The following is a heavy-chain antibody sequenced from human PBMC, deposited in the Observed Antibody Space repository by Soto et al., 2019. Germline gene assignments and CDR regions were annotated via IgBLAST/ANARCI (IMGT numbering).Heavy chain of an antibody. V-gene: IGHV4-39*01. CDR3: ARRWLDWYFDL. CDR1: GGSISSSSYY. Sequence: QLQLQESGPGLVKPSETLSLTCTVSGGSISSSSYYWGWIRQPPGKGLEWIGSIYYSGSTYYNPSLKSRVTISVDTSKNQFSLKLSSVTAADTAVYYYARRWLDWYFDLWGRGTLVTVSS. D-gene: IGHD6-19*01. CDR2: IYYSGST. J-gene: IGHJ2*01.